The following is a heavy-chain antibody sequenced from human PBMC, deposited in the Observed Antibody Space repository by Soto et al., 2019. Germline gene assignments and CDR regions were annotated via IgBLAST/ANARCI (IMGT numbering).Heavy chain of an antibody. J-gene: IGHJ5*02. V-gene: IGHV4-31*03. CDR3: ARSPAIDYYGSGSYGNNWFDP. D-gene: IGHD3-10*01. CDR1: GGSISSGGYY. Sequence: SETLSLTCTVSGGSISSGGYYWSWIRQHPGKGLEWIGYIYYSGSTYYNPSLKSRVTISVDTSKNQFSLKLSSVTAADTAVYYCARSPAIDYYGSGSYGNNWFDPWGQGTLVTVSS. CDR2: IYYSGST.